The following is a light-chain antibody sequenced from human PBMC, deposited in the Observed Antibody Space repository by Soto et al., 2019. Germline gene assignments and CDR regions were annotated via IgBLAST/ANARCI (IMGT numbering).Light chain of an antibody. CDR3: QQYVSSVT. Sequence: EIVLTQSPGSLSLSPGERATLSCRASQSVASSFFAWYQQKPGQAPRLLIYGASNRATGIPDRFSGSGSGTDFTFTISRLEPEDVAVYYCQQYVSSVTFGQGTKVEIK. CDR2: GAS. J-gene: IGKJ1*01. CDR1: QSVASSF. V-gene: IGKV3-20*01.